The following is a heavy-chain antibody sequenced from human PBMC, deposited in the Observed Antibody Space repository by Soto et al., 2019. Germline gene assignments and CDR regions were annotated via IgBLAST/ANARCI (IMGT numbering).Heavy chain of an antibody. J-gene: IGHJ3*02. CDR1: GFTFSSYS. Sequence: PGGSLRLSCAASGFTFSSYSLNWVRQAPGKGLEWVSYISSSSSAIYYADSVKGRFTISRDNAENSLYLHMNSLRDEDTAVYYCARTRTSSVEVAGYAFEIWGQGTMVTFSS. V-gene: IGHV3-48*02. D-gene: IGHD6-19*01. CDR2: ISSSSSAI. CDR3: ARTRTSSVEVAGYAFEI.